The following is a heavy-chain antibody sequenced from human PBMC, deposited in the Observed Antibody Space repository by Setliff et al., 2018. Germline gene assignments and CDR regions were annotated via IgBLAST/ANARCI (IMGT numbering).Heavy chain of an antibody. CDR3: VRTDYSDGRYSMDV. V-gene: IGHV4-4*02. CDR1: GDPISSGNW. D-gene: IGHD6-19*01. J-gene: IGHJ6*03. Sequence: SETLSLTCAVSGDPISSGNWWSWVRQPPEKGLEWIGEINHSGNTNYNPSLKSRVTISVDKSTNQFSLKLNSVTAADTAVYYCVRTDYSDGRYSMDVWGKGTTVTVSS. CDR2: INHSGNT.